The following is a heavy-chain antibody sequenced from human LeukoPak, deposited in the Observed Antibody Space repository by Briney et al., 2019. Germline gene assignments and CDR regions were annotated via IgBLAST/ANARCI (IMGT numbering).Heavy chain of an antibody. V-gene: IGHV3-48*01. CDR3: ARELHDYYYMDV. D-gene: IGHD3-10*01. J-gene: IGHJ6*03. Sequence: GGSLRLSCAASGFTFSSYNMIWVRQAPGKGLEWVSYISSSRGIKYHADSVKGRFTISRDNAKNSLFLQMNSLRAEDTAVYYCARELHDYYYMDVWGKGTTITVSS. CDR1: GFTFSSYN. CDR2: ISSSRGIK.